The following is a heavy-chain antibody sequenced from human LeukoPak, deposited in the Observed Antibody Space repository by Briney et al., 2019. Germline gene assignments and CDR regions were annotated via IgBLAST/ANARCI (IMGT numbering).Heavy chain of an antibody. J-gene: IGHJ6*02. V-gene: IGHV1-69*04. CDR2: IIPILGIA. CDR3: AREFTPRGTMIVVVINPHYYYGMDV. Sequence: ASVKVSCKASGGTFSSYAISWVRQAPGQGLEWMGRIIPILGIANYAQKFQGRVTITADKSTSTAYMELSSLRSEDTAVYYCAREFTPRGTMIVVVINPHYYYGMDVWGQGTTVTVSS. D-gene: IGHD3-22*01. CDR1: GGTFSSYA.